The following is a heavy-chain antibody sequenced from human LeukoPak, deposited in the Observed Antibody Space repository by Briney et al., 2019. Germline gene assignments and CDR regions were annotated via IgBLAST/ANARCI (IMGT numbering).Heavy chain of an antibody. V-gene: IGHV4-61*02. CDR3: AGSSSWTVPDY. CDR1: GGSISSGSYY. D-gene: IGHD6-13*01. Sequence: SQTLSLTCTVSGGSISSGSYYWSWIRQPAGKGLEWIGRIYTSGSTNYNPSLKSRVTISVDTSKNQFSLKLSSVTAADTAVYYCAGSSSWTVPDYWGQGTLVTVSS. J-gene: IGHJ4*02. CDR2: IYTSGST.